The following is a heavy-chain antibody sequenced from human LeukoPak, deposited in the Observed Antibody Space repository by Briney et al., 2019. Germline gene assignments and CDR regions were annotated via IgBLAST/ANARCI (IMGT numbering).Heavy chain of an antibody. CDR2: IIPILCIA. V-gene: IGHV1-69*04. Sequence: ASVKVSCKASGGTFSSYTISWVRQAPGQGLEWMGRIIPILCIANYAQKFQGRVTITADKSTSTAYMELSSLRSEDTAVYYCARDNPDYGDSPFDYWGQGTLVTVSS. CDR1: GGTFSSYT. J-gene: IGHJ4*02. CDR3: ARDNPDYGDSPFDY. D-gene: IGHD4-17*01.